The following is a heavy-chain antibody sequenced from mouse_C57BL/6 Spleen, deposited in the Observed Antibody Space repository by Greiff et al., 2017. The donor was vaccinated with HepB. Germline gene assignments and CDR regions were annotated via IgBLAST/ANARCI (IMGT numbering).Heavy chain of an antibody. J-gene: IGHJ2*01. CDR3: ARITTVFDY. Sequence: EVQLQQSGPELVKPGASVKISCKASGSTFTDYYMNWVKQSHGKSLEWIGDINPNNGGTSYNQKFKGKATLTVDKSSSTAYMELRSLTSEDSAVYYCARITTVFDYWGQGTTLTVSS. CDR1: GSTFTDYY. CDR2: INPNNGGT. D-gene: IGHD1-1*01. V-gene: IGHV1-26*01.